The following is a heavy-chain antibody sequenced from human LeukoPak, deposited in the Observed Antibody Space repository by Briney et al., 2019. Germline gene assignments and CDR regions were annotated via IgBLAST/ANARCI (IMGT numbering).Heavy chain of an antibody. Sequence: GGSLRLSCEASGFTFSSYRMSWVRQAPGKGLEWVANIKQDGSEKKYLDSVKGRFTISRDNAKSSMYLQMNSLRAEDTAIYYCAKVYYDFWSAYKTFDYWGQGTLVTVSS. J-gene: IGHJ4*02. V-gene: IGHV3-7*03. D-gene: IGHD3-3*01. CDR3: AKVYYDFWSAYKTFDY. CDR1: GFTFSSYR. CDR2: IKQDGSEK.